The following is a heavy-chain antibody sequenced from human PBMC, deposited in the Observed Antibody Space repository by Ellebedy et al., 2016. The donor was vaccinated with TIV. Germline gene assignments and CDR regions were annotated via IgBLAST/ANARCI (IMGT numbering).Heavy chain of an antibody. CDR3: ARAGSYRFDY. D-gene: IGHD1-26*01. Sequence: GESLKISCAASGFRFSSYWMHWVRQAPGKGLVWVSRINTDGRTIDYADSVKGRFTISRDNAKNTLYLQMNSLRVEDTAVYFCARAGSYRFDYWGQGNLVTVSS. V-gene: IGHV3-74*01. CDR1: GFRFSSYW. CDR2: INTDGRTI. J-gene: IGHJ4*02.